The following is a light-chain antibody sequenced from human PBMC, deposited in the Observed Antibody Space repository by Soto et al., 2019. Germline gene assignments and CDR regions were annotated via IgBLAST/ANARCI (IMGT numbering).Light chain of an antibody. CDR3: QQYSSLWT. CDR1: QSVSSN. Sequence: EIVMTQSPATLSVSPGERATLSCRASQSVSSNLAWYQQKPGQAPRLLIYGASTRATGIPARFSGSGSGTDFTLSISRLEPEDFAVYYCQQYSSLWTFGQGTKVDIK. J-gene: IGKJ1*01. CDR2: GAS. V-gene: IGKV3-15*01.